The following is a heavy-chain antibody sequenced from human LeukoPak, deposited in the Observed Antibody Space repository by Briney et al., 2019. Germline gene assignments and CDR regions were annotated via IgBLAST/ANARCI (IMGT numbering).Heavy chain of an antibody. V-gene: IGHV3-30*10. CDR1: GFPFVAYA. CDR2: ISSDTTNK. CDR3: ARLAAASPGY. J-gene: IGHJ4*02. D-gene: IGHD3-16*01. Sequence: PGKSLRLSCATSGFPFVAYALHWVRQAPGKGLEWVAVISSDTTNKYYMGSVKGRFTISRDNSKNTLYLQMDSLRLEDTAVYYCARLAAASPGYWGQGTLVTVSS.